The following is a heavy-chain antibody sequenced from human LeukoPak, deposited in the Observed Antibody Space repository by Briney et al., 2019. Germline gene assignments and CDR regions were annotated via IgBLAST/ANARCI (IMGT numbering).Heavy chain of an antibody. CDR3: AKDSRDLPGYFDY. CDR1: GFTFSSYG. V-gene: IGHV3-30*02. J-gene: IGHJ4*02. Sequence: GGSLRLSCAASGFTFSSYGMHWVRQAPGKGLEWVAFIRYDGSNKYYADSVKGRFTISRDNSKNTLYLQMNSLRAEDTAVYYCAKDSRDLPGYFDYWGQETLVTVSS. CDR2: IRYDGSNK. D-gene: IGHD1-14*01.